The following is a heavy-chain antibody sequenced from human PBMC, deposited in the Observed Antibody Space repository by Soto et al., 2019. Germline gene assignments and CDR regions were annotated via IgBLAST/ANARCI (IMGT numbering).Heavy chain of an antibody. CDR1: GFIFRSSG. V-gene: IGHV3-33*01. D-gene: IGHD7-27*01. CDR3: ARDGDQASKIDY. J-gene: IGHJ4*02. CDR2: IWSDGSDK. Sequence: QVQLVESGGGVVQPGKSLRLACEASGFIFRSSGMHWVRQAPGEGLEWVAVIWSDGSDKEYADSVKGRFTISRDNSRNTLYLQMNSLEVGDTAVYYCARDGDQASKIDYWGQGTLVTVSS.